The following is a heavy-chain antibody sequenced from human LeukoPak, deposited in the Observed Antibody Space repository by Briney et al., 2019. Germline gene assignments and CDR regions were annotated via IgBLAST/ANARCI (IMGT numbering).Heavy chain of an antibody. J-gene: IGHJ4*02. CDR1: GGSINSYF. CDR2: IYYSGST. D-gene: IGHD6-19*01. Sequence: PSETLSPTCSVSGGSINSYFWSWIRQPPGKGLEWIGYIYYSGSTNYNPSLESRVTISVDTSKNQFSLKLSSVTASDTAVYYCARLPYSSGWYVYWGQGILVTVSS. V-gene: IGHV4-59*01. CDR3: ARLPYSSGWYVY.